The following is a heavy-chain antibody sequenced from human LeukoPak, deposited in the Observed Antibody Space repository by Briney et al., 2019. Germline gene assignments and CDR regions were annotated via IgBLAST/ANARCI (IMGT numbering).Heavy chain of an antibody. CDR2: ISAYNGNT. CDR3: ARGHTFRYFDY. Sequence: GASVKVSCKASGYTFTSYGISWVRQAPGQGLEWMGWISAYNGNTNYAQKLQGRVTMTRDTSISTAYMELSRLRSDDTAVYYCARGHTFRYFDYWGQGTLVTVSS. V-gene: IGHV1-18*01. D-gene: IGHD2/OR15-2a*01. CDR1: GYTFTSYG. J-gene: IGHJ4*02.